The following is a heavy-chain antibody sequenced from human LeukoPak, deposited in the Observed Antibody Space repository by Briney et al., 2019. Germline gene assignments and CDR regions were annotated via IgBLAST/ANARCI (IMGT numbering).Heavy chain of an antibody. CDR3: ARAFGKYDFWSGYDAPYYYYYMDV. CDR2: INPNSGGT. D-gene: IGHD3-3*01. CDR1: GYIFTGYY. J-gene: IGHJ6*03. Sequence: ASVKVSCKASGYIFTGYYMHWVRQAPGQGLEWMGWINPNSGGTNYAQKFQGWVTMTRDTSTSTAYMELSRLRSDDTAVYYCARAFGKYDFWSGYDAPYYYYYMDVWGKGTTVTVSS. V-gene: IGHV1-2*04.